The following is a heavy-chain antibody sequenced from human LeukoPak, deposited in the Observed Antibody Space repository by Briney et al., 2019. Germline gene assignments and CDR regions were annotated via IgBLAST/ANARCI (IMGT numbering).Heavy chain of an antibody. V-gene: IGHV3-23*01. J-gene: IGHJ4*02. CDR3: AKDPMIVVVITSYFDY. D-gene: IGHD3-22*01. Sequence: GSLRLSCAASGFTFSSYAMSWVRQAPGKGLEWVSAISGSGGSTYYADSVKGRFTISRDNSKNTLYLQMNSLRAEDTAVYYCAKDPMIVVVITSYFDYWGQGTLVTVSS. CDR1: GFTFSSYA. CDR2: ISGSGGST.